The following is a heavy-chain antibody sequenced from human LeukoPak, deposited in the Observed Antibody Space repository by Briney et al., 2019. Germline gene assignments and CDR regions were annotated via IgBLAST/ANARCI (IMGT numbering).Heavy chain of an antibody. D-gene: IGHD4-23*01. Sequence: GGTLRLSCAASGFTFSNYGMSWVRQAPGKGLEWVSTLSRSGDSPYYADSVKGRFTISRDNSKNTVYLQMNSLRAEDTAVYYCAKVYGGKSVEERGFDYWGQGTLVTVSS. CDR3: AKVYGGKSVEERGFDY. CDR2: LSRSGDSP. V-gene: IGHV3-23*01. J-gene: IGHJ4*02. CDR1: GFTFSNYG.